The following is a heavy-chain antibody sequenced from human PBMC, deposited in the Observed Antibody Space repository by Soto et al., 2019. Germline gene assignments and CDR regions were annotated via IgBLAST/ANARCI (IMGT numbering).Heavy chain of an antibody. CDR1: GYTFTSYY. D-gene: IGHD3-10*01. V-gene: IGHV1-46*01. CDR2: INPSGGST. CDR3: ARVDRDMVRGPGERIDY. J-gene: IGHJ4*02. Sequence: ASVKVSCKASGYTFTSYYMHWVRQAPGQGLEWMGIINPSGGSTSYAQKFQGRVTMTRDTSTSTVYMELSSLRSEDTAVYYRARVDRDMVRGPGERIDYWGQGTLVTVSS.